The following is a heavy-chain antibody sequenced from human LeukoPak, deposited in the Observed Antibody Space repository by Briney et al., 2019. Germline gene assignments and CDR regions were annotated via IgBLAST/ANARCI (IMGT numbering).Heavy chain of an antibody. Sequence: GESLKISCKGSRYTFTSYGISWVRQAPGQGLEWMGWINPNSGGTNYAQKFQGRATMTRDTSISTAYMELSRLRSDDTAVYYCARDFPFTYYHDSSGNGMDVWGQGTTVTVSS. CDR1: RYTFTSYG. V-gene: IGHV1-2*02. D-gene: IGHD3-22*01. J-gene: IGHJ6*02. CDR3: ARDFPFTYYHDSSGNGMDV. CDR2: INPNSGGT.